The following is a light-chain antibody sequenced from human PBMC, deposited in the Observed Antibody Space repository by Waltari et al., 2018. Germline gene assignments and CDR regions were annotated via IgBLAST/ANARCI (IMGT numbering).Light chain of an antibody. Sequence: SSVLTQAPSVSVAPGQTATVTCGGDNIGGRSVNWYQQSPCRAPVLVVDLDSDRPSRIPDLFSGSKSVNAATLTISRVEDGDESDYYCHVWDGKTVMFGGGTKLTVI. CDR1: NIGGRS. V-gene: IGLV3-21*02. J-gene: IGLJ3*02. CDR3: HVWDGKTVM. CDR2: LDS.